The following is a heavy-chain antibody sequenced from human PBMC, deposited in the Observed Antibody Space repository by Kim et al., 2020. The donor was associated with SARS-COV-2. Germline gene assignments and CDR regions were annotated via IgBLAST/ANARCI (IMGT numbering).Heavy chain of an antibody. CDR3: ARDSLDQLSFDY. Sequence: ASVKVSCKASGYTLINSAMHWVRQAPGQRLEWMGWINAGSGNTRYSHNFQGRVIISWDTSANTAFMELSGLRSEDTAVYFCARDSLDQLSFDYWGQGTLV. D-gene: IGHD2-15*01. V-gene: IGHV1-3*01. CDR1: GYTLINSA. CDR2: INAGSGNT. J-gene: IGHJ4*02.